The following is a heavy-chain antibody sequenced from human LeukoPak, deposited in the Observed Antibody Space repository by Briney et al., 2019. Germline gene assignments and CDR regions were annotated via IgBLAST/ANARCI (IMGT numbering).Heavy chain of an antibody. CDR1: GDSISSGGYS. CDR2: IYHSGST. D-gene: IGHD3-22*01. Sequence: PSQTLSLTCAVSGDSISSGGYSWSWIRQPPGKGLEWIGYIYHSGSTYYNPSLKNRVTISVDRSKNQFSLKLSSVTAADTAVYYCARGKNYYDSSGYPPPWYFDLWGRGTLVTVSS. J-gene: IGHJ2*01. CDR3: ARGKNYYDSSGYPPPWYFDL. V-gene: IGHV4-30-2*01.